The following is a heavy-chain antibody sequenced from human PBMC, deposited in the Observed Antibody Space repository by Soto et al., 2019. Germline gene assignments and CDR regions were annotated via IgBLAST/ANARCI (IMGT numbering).Heavy chain of an antibody. CDR3: ARARRENDDY. CDR2: ISSSSSYI. Sequence: GGSLRLSCAASGFTLSSYSMNWVRQDPGKGLEWVSSISSSSSYIYYADSVKGRFTISRDNAKNSLYLQMNSLRAEDTAGYYCARARRENDDYGGRGTLVTVPS. V-gene: IGHV3-21*01. CDR1: GFTLSSYS. J-gene: IGHJ4*02.